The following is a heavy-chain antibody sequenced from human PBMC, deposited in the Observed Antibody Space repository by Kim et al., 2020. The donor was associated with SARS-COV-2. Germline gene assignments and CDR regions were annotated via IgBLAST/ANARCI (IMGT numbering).Heavy chain of an antibody. V-gene: IGHV1-18*01. D-gene: IGHD4-17*01. CDR3: ARGRFRLRTGDAFDI. CDR2: ISAYNGNT. Sequence: ASVKVSCKASGYTFTSYGISWVRQAPGQGLEWMGWISAYNGNTNYAQKLQGRVTMTTDTSTSTAYMELRSLRSDDTAVYYCARGRFRLRTGDAFDIWGQGTMVTVSS. CDR1: GYTFTSYG. J-gene: IGHJ3*02.